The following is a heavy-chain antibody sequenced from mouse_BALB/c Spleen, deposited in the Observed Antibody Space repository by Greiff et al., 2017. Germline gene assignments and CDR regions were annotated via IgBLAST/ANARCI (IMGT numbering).Heavy chain of an antibody. J-gene: IGHJ2*01. CDR3: ARGRDYGYLDY. Sequence: DVHLVESGGDLVKPGGSLKLSCAASGFTFSSYGMSWVRQTPDKRLEWVATISSGGSYTYYPDSVKGRFTISRDNAKNTLYLQMSSLKSEDTAMYYCARGRDYGYLDYWGQGTTLTVSS. CDR2: ISSGGSYT. D-gene: IGHD1-1*01. V-gene: IGHV5-6*01. CDR1: GFTFSSYG.